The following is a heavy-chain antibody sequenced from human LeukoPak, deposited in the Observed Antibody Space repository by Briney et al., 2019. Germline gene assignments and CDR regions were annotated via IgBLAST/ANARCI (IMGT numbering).Heavy chain of an antibody. CDR3: AKENDIVVVVAATQAYFDY. D-gene: IGHD2-15*01. J-gene: IGHJ4*02. CDR1: GFTFSSYA. V-gene: IGHV3-23*01. Sequence: GGSLRLSCAASGFTFSSYAMSWVRQAPGKGLEWVSAISGGGGSTYYADSVKGRFTISRDNSKNTLYLQMNSLRAEDTAVYYCAKENDIVVVVAATQAYFDYWGQGTLVTVSS. CDR2: ISGGGGST.